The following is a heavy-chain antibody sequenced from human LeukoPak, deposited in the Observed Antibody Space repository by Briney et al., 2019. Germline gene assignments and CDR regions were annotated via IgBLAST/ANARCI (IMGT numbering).Heavy chain of an antibody. Sequence: PSETLSLTCTVSGGSISSYYWSWVRQPPGKGLEWSGYIFYSGSTNYNPSLTSRVTISVDTSTNQFSLKLSSVTAADTAVYYCARGDVGGYNYRSPLSRWGQGTLVTVSS. D-gene: IGHD5-24*01. CDR3: ARGDVGGYNYRSPLSR. J-gene: IGHJ4*02. CDR1: GGSISSYY. V-gene: IGHV4-59*01. CDR2: IFYSGST.